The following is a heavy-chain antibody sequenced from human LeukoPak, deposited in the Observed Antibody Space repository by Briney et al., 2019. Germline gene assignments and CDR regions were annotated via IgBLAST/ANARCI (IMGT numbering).Heavy chain of an antibody. Sequence: GGSLRLSCATSGFTFSTYSMNWVRQAPGKGLEYVSAISSNGGSTYYANSVKGRFTISRDDSKNTVYLQMGSLRAEDMAVYYCARASYGYGNNWFDPWGQGTLVTVSS. CDR3: ARASYGYGNNWFDP. CDR1: GFTFSTYS. J-gene: IGHJ5*02. D-gene: IGHD5-18*01. V-gene: IGHV3-64*01. CDR2: ISSNGGST.